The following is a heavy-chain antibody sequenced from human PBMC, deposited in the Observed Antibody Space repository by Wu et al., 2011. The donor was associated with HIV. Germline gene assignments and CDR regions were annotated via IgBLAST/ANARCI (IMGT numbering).Heavy chain of an antibody. CDR3: ATEYPRVRERFLSGYSSTTIFDF. CDR2: FDPEDRET. D-gene: IGHD3-3*01. J-gene: IGHJ4*02. CDR1: GYTLTELS. Sequence: QVQLVQSGAEVKKPGASVKVSCKVSGYTLTELSMHWVRQAPGKGLEWMGGFDPEDRETFYAQRFQGKVTMTADTSTDTAYMDLSSLRSEDTALYYCATEYPRVRERFLSGYSSTTIFDFWGPGNPGLPSPQ. V-gene: IGHV1-24*01.